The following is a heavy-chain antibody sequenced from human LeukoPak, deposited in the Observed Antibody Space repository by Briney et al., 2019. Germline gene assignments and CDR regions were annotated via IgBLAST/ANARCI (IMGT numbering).Heavy chain of an antibody. CDR3: AFSQIGSDAFDI. V-gene: IGHV3-23*01. D-gene: IGHD2/OR15-2a*01. Sequence: GGSLRLSCAASGFPFSSYAMSWVRQAPGKGLEWVSAISGSGGSTYYADSVKGRFTISRDNSKNTLYLQMNSLRAEDTAVYYCAFSQIGSDAFDIWGQGTMVTVSS. J-gene: IGHJ3*02. CDR2: ISGSGGST. CDR1: GFPFSSYA.